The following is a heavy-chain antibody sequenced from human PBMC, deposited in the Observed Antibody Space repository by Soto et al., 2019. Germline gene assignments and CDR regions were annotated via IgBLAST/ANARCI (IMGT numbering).Heavy chain of an antibody. CDR1: GYTFTSYY. Sequence: ASVKVSCKASGYTFTSYYIHWIRQAPGQGLEWMGIINPSDGNTNYAQRFQGRVIMTRDTSTKTVYMELSSLRFEDTAVYYCAREGTRSSLLFWGQGTTVTVSS. CDR3: AREGTRSSLLF. CDR2: INPSDGNT. J-gene: IGHJ6*02. V-gene: IGHV1-46*01. D-gene: IGHD6-13*01.